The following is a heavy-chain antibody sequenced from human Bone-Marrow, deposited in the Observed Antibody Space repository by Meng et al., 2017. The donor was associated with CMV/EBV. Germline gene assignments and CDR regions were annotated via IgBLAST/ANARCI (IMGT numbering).Heavy chain of an antibody. Sequence: GESLKISCAASGFTFSSYSMNWVRQAPGKGLEWVSSISSSSSYIYYADSVKGRFTISRDNAKNSLYLQMNSLRAEDTAVYYCARDSDYSSYYYGKDVWGQGTTVTVSS. D-gene: IGHD6-13*01. CDR2: ISSSSSYI. CDR3: ARDSDYSSYYYGKDV. V-gene: IGHV3-21*01. CDR1: GFTFSSYS. J-gene: IGHJ6*02.